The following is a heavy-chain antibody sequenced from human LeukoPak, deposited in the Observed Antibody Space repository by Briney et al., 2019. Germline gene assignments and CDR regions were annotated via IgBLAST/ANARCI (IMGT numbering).Heavy chain of an antibody. CDR2: IYHSGST. Sequence: PSETLSLTCAVSGYSISSGYYWGWIRQPPWKGLEWIGSIYHSGSTYYNPSLKSRVTISVDTSKNQFSLKLSSVTAADTAVYYCARQPLYYYDRSGYSEFDPWGQGTLVTVSS. J-gene: IGHJ5*02. CDR3: ARQPLYYYDRSGYSEFDP. CDR1: GYSISSGYY. D-gene: IGHD3-22*01. V-gene: IGHV4-38-2*01.